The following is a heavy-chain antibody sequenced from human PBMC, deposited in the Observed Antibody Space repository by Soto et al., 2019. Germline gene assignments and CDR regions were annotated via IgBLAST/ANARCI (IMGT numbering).Heavy chain of an antibody. CDR2: ISWNSGSI. Sequence: EVQLVESGGGLVQPGRSLRLSCAASGFTFDDYAMHWVRQAPGKGLEWVSGISWNSGSIGYADSVKGRFTISRDNAKNSLYLQMNSLRAEDTALYYCAKPSIGIAVAGFFDYWGQGTLVTVSS. CDR3: AKPSIGIAVAGFFDY. D-gene: IGHD6-19*01. CDR1: GFTFDDYA. V-gene: IGHV3-9*01. J-gene: IGHJ4*02.